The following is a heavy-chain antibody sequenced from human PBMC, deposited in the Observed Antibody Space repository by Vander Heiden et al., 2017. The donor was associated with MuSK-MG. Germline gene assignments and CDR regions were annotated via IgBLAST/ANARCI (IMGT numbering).Heavy chain of an antibody. D-gene: IGHD3-3*01. CDR3: AKATKAYDDCWSPAEYFQH. Sequence: EVKLVESGGVVVQPGGSRRLSGEASGFTFEDYTMNWGRQAPGKCLEWVSLISWDGGSTYYADSVKGRVTISRDNSKNSLYLQMNSLRTEDTALYYCAKATKAYDDCWSPAEYFQHWGQGTLVTVSS. CDR2: ISWDGGST. V-gene: IGHV3-43*01. CDR1: GFTFEDYT. J-gene: IGHJ1*01.